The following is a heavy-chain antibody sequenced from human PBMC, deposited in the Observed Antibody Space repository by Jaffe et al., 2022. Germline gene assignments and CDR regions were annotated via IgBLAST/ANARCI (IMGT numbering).Heavy chain of an antibody. CDR3: ARGQYSSSWAFDY. J-gene: IGHJ4*02. Sequence: EVQLVESGGGLVQPGGSLRLSCAASGFTFSSYEMNWVRQAPGKGLEWVSYISSSGSTIYYADSVKGRFTISRDNAKNSLYLQMNSLRAEDTAVYYCARGQYSSSWAFDYWGQGTLVTVSS. V-gene: IGHV3-48*03. D-gene: IGHD6-13*01. CDR2: ISSSGSTI. CDR1: GFTFSSYE.